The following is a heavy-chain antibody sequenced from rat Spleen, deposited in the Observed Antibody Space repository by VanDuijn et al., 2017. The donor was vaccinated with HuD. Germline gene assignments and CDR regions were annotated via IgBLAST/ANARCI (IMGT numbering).Heavy chain of an antibody. CDR1: GFTFNYYW. CDR2: ITNASGGT. Sequence: EVQLVETGGGLVQPGRSLKLSCVASGFTFNYYWMTWIRQAPGKGLEWVASITNASGGTHYPDSVKGRFTISRDVAKSTLYLQMDSLRSEDTATYFCARLGGLRNWFAYWGQGTLVTVSS. D-gene: IGHD4-3*01. CDR3: ARLGGLRNWFAY. J-gene: IGHJ3*01. V-gene: IGHV5-31*01.